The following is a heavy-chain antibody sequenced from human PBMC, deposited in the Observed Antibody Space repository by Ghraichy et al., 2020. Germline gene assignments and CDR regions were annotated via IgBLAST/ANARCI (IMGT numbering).Heavy chain of an antibody. D-gene: IGHD1-26*01. CDR1: GFTFSSHA. V-gene: IGHV3-23*01. Sequence: SCAASGFTFSSHAMRWARQAPGKGLEWVSSISESGGNTYYADFVKGRFTISRDNSKNTLFLQMNSLRAEDTAVYYCTKDLSGSKAFDYWGQGTLVTVSS. J-gene: IGHJ4*02. CDR2: ISESGGNT. CDR3: TKDLSGSKAFDY.